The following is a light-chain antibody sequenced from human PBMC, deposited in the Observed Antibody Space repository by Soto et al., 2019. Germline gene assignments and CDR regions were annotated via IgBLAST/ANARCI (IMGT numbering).Light chain of an antibody. J-gene: IGKJ4*01. CDR2: DAS. CDR1: QDISNY. CDR3: QQYDNLPLT. Sequence: DTQMTQSTSSLSASVGDRVTITCHASQDISNYLNWYQQKPGKAPKLLIYDASNLETGVPSRFSGSGSGTDFTFTISSLQPEDIATYYCQQYDNLPLTFGGGTKVDI. V-gene: IGKV1-33*01.